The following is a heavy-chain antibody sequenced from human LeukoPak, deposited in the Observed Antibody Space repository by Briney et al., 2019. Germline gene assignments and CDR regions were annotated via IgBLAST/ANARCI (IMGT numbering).Heavy chain of an antibody. Sequence: EPLSLTCSVSGGPIISYYWSWCRQPPGKGLKWIGYIYYSGSTNYNPSLKSRVTISVDTSKNQFSLNLSSVTAADTAVYYCARALYSSGWDYYFDYWGQGTLVTVTS. D-gene: IGHD6-19*01. CDR1: GGPIISYY. V-gene: IGHV4-59*01. J-gene: IGHJ4*02. CDR3: ARALYSSGWDYYFDY. CDR2: IYYSGST.